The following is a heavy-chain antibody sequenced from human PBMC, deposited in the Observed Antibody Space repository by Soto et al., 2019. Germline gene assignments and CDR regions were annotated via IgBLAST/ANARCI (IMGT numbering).Heavy chain of an antibody. CDR2: IIPIFGTA. CDR1: GGTFSSYA. Sequence: ASVKVSCKASGGTFSSYAISWVRQAPGQGLEWMGGIIPIFGTANYAQKFQGRVTITADESTSTAYMELSSLRSEDTAVYYCARGGLDGGGSSQYGGQGPLVTVS. V-gene: IGHV1-69*13. D-gene: IGHD3-22*01. CDR3: ARGGLDGGGSSQY. J-gene: IGHJ4*02.